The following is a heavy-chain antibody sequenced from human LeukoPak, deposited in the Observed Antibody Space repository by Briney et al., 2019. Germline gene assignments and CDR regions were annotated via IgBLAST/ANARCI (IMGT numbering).Heavy chain of an antibody. J-gene: IGHJ4*02. CDR3: AKRDYSSSAFDY. V-gene: IGHV3-23*01. CDR2: ISGSGGST. CDR1: GFTFDSYS. D-gene: IGHD6-13*01. Sequence: GGSLRLSCAASGFTFDSYSMSWVRQAPGKGLEWVSAISGSGGSTYYADSVKGRFTISRDNSKNTLYLQMNSLRAEDTAVYYCAKRDYSSSAFDYWGQGTLVTASS.